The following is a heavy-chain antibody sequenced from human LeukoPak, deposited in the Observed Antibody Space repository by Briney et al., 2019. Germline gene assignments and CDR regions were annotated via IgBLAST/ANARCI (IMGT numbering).Heavy chain of an antibody. D-gene: IGHD1-26*01. CDR2: IYCSGST. CDR1: GGSISSYY. Sequence: SETLSVTCTVSGGSISSYYWSWIRQPPGKGLEWIGYIYCSGSTNYNPSLKSRVTISVDTSKNQFSLKLSSVTAADTAVYYCARRGVLYSGSYYGAYYFDYWGQGTLVTVSS. J-gene: IGHJ4*02. V-gene: IGHV4-59*01. CDR3: ARRGVLYSGSYYGAYYFDY.